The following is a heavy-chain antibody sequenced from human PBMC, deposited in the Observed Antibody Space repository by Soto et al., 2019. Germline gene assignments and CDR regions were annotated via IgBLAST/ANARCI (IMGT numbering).Heavy chain of an antibody. J-gene: IGHJ4*02. CDR3: ARRSSSWYFDY. CDR1: GFTFSSYA. CDR2: ISGSDGST. V-gene: IGHV3-23*01. D-gene: IGHD6-13*01. Sequence: EVQLLESGGGLVQPGGSLRLSCAASGFTFSSYAMNWVRQAPGKGLEWVSVISGSDGSTYYADSVKGRFTISRDNSKNTLNLQMNSLRAEDTAVYYCARRSSSWYFDYWGQGTLVIVSS.